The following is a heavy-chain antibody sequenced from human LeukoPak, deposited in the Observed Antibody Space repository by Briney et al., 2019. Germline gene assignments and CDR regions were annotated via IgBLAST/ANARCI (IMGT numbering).Heavy chain of an antibody. CDR3: ARDRDLSAGYYYYYMDV. CDR2: IYTSGST. J-gene: IGHJ6*03. Sequence: PSETLSLTCTVSGGSISSYYWSWIRQPAGKGLEWIGRIYTSGSTNYNPSLKSRVAISVDTSKNQFSLKLTSVTAADTAVYYCARDRDLSAGYYYYYMDVWGKGTTVTVSS. CDR1: GGSISSYY. V-gene: IGHV4-4*07. D-gene: IGHD3-10*01.